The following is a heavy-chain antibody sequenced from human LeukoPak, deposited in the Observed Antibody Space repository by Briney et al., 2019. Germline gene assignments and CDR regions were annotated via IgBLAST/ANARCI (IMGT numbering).Heavy chain of an antibody. Sequence: ASVKVSCKASGYTFTSYDINWVRQAAGQGLEWMGWMNPNSGNTGSAQQFQGRVTLTRDTSISTAYMELSSLRSEDTAVYYCARGNVVVPAASLSWFDPWAQGTLVTVSS. D-gene: IGHD2-2*01. CDR1: GYTFTSYD. V-gene: IGHV1-8*01. CDR2: MNPNSGNT. J-gene: IGHJ5*02. CDR3: ARGNVVVPAASLSWFDP.